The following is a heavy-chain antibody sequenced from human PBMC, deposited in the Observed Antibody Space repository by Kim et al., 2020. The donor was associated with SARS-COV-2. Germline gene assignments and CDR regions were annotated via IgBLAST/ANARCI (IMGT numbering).Heavy chain of an antibody. CDR2: INHSGST. CDR3: ARDLPESRRYSSRPPRWEQA. CDR1: GGSFSGYY. D-gene: IGHD1-26*01. V-gene: IGHV4-34*01. J-gene: IGHJ5*02. Sequence: SETLSLTCAVYGGSFSGYYWSWIRQPPGKGLEWIGEINHSGSTNYNPSLKSRVTISVDTSKNQFSLKLSSVTAADTAVYYCARDLPESRRYSSRPPRWEQAWGQGTLVTVSS.